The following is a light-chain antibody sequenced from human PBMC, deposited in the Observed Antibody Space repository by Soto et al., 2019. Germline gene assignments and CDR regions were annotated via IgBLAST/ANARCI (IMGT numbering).Light chain of an antibody. Sequence: QSVLTQPASVSGSPGQSITISCTGTSSDVGSFNLVPWYEQHPGKAPKLMIYEVNKRPSGVSNRFSGSKSGNTASLTISGLQAEDEADYYCCSYASSRSYVFGTGTKVTVL. CDR2: EVN. J-gene: IGLJ1*01. V-gene: IGLV2-23*02. CDR3: CSYASSRSYV. CDR1: SSDVGSFNL.